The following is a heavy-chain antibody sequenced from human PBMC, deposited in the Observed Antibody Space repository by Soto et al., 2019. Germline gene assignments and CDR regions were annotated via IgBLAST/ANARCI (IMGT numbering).Heavy chain of an antibody. CDR1: GFIFSSYA. V-gene: IGHV3-30-3*01. J-gene: IGHJ6*02. Sequence: QVQLVESGGGVVQPGRSLRLSCAASGFIFSSYAMHWVRQAPGKGLEWVAVISYDGSNKYYADSVKGRFTISRDNSKNTLYLQMNSLRAEDTAVYYCARTSDGRTYYYYYYGMDVWGQGTTVTVSS. CDR3: ARTSDGRTYYYYYYGMDV. CDR2: ISYDGSNK. D-gene: IGHD1-26*01.